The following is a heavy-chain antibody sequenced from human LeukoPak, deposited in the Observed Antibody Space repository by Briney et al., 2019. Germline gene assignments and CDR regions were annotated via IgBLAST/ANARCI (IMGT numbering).Heavy chain of an antibody. CDR2: ISGSGGTT. V-gene: IGHV3-23*01. CDR3: ASRARIGDFWSGPFDY. CDR1: GFTFSSYA. J-gene: IGHJ4*02. D-gene: IGHD3-3*01. Sequence: PGGSLRLSCAASGFTFSSYAMSWVRQAPGKGLEWVSGISGSGGTTYCADSVKGRFTISRDNSKNTLYLQMNSLRAEDTAVYYCASRARIGDFWSGPFDYWGQGTLVTVSS.